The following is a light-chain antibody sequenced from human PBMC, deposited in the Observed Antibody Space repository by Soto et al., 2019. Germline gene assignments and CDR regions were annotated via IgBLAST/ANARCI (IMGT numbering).Light chain of an antibody. Sequence: DIQMTQSPSTLSASVGDRVTITCRASQSINSWLAWYQQKPGKAPKLLISKASTLESGVPSRFSGSGSGTEITLTISSLQPDDFATYYCQQYNIYSTFDQGTKVEIK. J-gene: IGKJ1*01. CDR1: QSINSW. V-gene: IGKV1-5*03. CDR3: QQYNIYST. CDR2: KAS.